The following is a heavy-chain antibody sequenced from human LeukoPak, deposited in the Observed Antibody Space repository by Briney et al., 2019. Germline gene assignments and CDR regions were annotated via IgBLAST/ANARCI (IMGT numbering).Heavy chain of an antibody. CDR2: IYYSGST. V-gene: IGHV4-59*08. CDR3: ARVVMVVPPGNHYYYYYYMDV. D-gene: IGHD2-2*01. J-gene: IGHJ6*03. Sequence: SETLSLTCTVSGGSISSYYWSWIRQPPGKGLEWIGYIYYSGSTNYNPSLKSRVTISVDTSKNQFSLKLSSVTAADTAVYYCARVVMVVPPGNHYYYYYYMDVWGKGTTVTVSS. CDR1: GGSISSYY.